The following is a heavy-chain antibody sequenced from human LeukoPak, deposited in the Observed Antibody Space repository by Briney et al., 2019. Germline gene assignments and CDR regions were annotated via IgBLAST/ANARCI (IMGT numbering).Heavy chain of an antibody. D-gene: IGHD3-3*01. J-gene: IGHJ4*02. CDR2: MNSDGSST. CDR1: GFTFSSYW. CDR3: ANHFDFWSGYHDY. Sequence: QPGGSLRLSCAVSGFTFSSYWMHWVRQAPGKGLVWVSRMNSDGSSTGYADSVKGRFTISRDNAKNTLYLQMNSLRAEDTAVYYCANHFDFWSGYHDYWGQGTLVTVSS. V-gene: IGHV3-74*01.